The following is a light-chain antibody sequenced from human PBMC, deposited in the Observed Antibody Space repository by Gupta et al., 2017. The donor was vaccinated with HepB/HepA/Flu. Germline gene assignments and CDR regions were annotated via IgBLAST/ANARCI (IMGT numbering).Light chain of an antibody. CDR2: YDD. V-gene: IGLV1-36*01. Sequence: SVLTHPPSVSDAPSQRVTFSCSGSISNIGNNDVNWYQQFTGKPPKLLIYYDDRWHSGVADRFSGSRSGSSAALAISGLQAEDEADYYCAICNDSRNAYVFGTGTKVTVL. CDR3: AICNDSRNAYV. CDR1: ISNIGNND. J-gene: IGLJ1*01.